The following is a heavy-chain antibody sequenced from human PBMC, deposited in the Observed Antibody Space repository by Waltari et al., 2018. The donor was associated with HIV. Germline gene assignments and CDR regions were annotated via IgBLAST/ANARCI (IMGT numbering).Heavy chain of an antibody. V-gene: IGHV4-61*01. J-gene: IGHJ4*02. CDR1: GCSVSSGSYY. CDR3: ARDIMVRGVVDY. D-gene: IGHD3-10*01. Sequence: QVQLQESGPGLVKPSETLSLPCTLSGCSVSSGSYYWGWIRQPPGKGLEWIGYIYYSGSTNYNPSHKSRVTISVDTSKNQFSLKLSSVTAVDTAVYYCARDIMVRGVVDYWGQGTLVTVSS. CDR2: IYYSGST.